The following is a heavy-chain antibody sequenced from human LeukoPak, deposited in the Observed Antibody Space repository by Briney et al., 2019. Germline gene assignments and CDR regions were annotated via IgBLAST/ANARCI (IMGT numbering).Heavy chain of an antibody. V-gene: IGHV1-18*01. D-gene: IGHD6-13*01. CDR3: ARDSPFIAAGGYNWFDP. J-gene: IGHJ5*02. CDR2: ISAYNGNT. Sequence: ASVKVSCKASGYTFTSYGISWVRQAPGQGLDWMGWISAYNGNTNYAQKLQGRVTMTTDTSTSTAYMELRSLRSDDTAVYYCARDSPFIAAGGYNWFDPWGQGTLVTVSS. CDR1: GYTFTSYG.